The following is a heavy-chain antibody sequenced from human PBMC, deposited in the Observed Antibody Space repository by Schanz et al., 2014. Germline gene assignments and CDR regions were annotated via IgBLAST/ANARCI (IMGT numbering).Heavy chain of an antibody. J-gene: IGHJ6*03. CDR1: GYNITSND. CDR2: MNPNSGNT. Sequence: QVHLVQSGAEVKKPGSSVKVSCKASGYNITSNDVTWVRQATGQGLEWMGWMNPNSGNTGYAQKFQGRVTMTRNTSISTAYMELSSLRSEDTAVYDCARLGTGMAVAGSVIDSCYYYMDVWGEGTTXTVSS. D-gene: IGHD6-19*01. CDR3: ARLGTGMAVAGSVIDSCYYYMDV. V-gene: IGHV1-8*01.